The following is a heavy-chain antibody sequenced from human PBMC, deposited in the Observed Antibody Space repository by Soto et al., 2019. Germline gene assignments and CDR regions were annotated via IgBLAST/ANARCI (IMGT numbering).Heavy chain of an antibody. CDR1: GGSFSGYY. CDR2: INHSGST. Sequence: SETLSLTCAVYGGSFSGYYWSWIRQPPGKGLEWIGEINHSGSTNYNPSLKSRVTISVDTSKNQFSLKLSSVTAADTAVYYCARVRMVRGALKKNWFDPWGQGTLVTVSS. CDR3: ARVRMVRGALKKNWFDP. V-gene: IGHV4-34*01. J-gene: IGHJ5*02. D-gene: IGHD3-10*01.